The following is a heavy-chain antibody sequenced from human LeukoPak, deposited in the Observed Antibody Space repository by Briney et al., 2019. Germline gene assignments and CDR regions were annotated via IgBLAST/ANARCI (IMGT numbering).Heavy chain of an antibody. CDR3: TRGRILSGSSEGLEGY. CDR2: MNPNSGNT. D-gene: IGHD5-12*01. Sequence: ASVKVSCKASGYTFTSYDINWVRQATGQGLEWMGWMNPNSGNTGYAQKFQGRVTMTRDTSISTAYMDLSSLRSDDTAVYFCTRGRILSGSSEGLEGYWGQGTLVTVSS. J-gene: IGHJ4*02. V-gene: IGHV1-8*01. CDR1: GYTFTSYD.